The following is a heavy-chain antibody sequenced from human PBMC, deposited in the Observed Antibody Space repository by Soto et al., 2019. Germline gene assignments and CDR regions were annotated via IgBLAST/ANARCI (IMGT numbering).Heavy chain of an antibody. J-gene: IGHJ3*01. CDR1: GGTFNTYT. V-gene: IGHV1-69*02. CDR2: IIPMLPVT. CDR3: SLGGGSAETVEV. Sequence: QVHLIQSGAEVKKPGSSVKVSCKAAGGTFNTYTLFWVRQAPGHGLEWMGRIIPMLPVTNSAQRFQGRFTLTAHKSTGTAFMELTSVTSDDTAVYYCSLGGGSAETVEVWGHGTMVTVSS. D-gene: IGHD2-21*01.